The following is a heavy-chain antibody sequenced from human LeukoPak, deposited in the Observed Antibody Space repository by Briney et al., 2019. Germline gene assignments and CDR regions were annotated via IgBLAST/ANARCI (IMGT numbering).Heavy chain of an antibody. CDR3: ARGWYYGSVADY. CDR1: GFTFDDYA. Sequence: GGSLRLSCAASGFTFDDYAMHWVRQAPGKGLEWVSGISWNSGSIGYADSVKGRFTISRDNAKNSLYLQMNSLRAEDTALYYCARGWYYGSVADYWGQGTLVTVSS. D-gene: IGHD3-10*01. V-gene: IGHV3-9*01. CDR2: ISWNSGSI. J-gene: IGHJ4*02.